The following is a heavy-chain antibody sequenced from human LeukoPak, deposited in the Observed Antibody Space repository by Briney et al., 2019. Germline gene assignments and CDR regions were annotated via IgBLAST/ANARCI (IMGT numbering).Heavy chain of an antibody. CDR2: INPGDGNI. V-gene: IGHV1-3*01. CDR1: GYTFTNYA. Sequence: GASVKVSCKASGYTFTNYAMHWVRQAPGQRLEWMGWINPGDGNIKYSQNLQGRVTITRDTSASTAYMELSSLTSEDTAVYYCARDDGGNSCFNYWGQGTLVTVSS. D-gene: IGHD4-23*01. J-gene: IGHJ4*02. CDR3: ARDDGGNSCFNY.